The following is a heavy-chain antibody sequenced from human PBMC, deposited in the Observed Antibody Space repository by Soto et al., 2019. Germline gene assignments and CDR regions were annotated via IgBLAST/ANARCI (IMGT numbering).Heavy chain of an antibody. J-gene: IGHJ5*02. CDR1: GASISGFY. CDR2: IYATGTT. Sequence: SETLSLTCTVSGASISGFYWSWIRKSAGKGLEWIGRIYATGTTDYNPSLKSRVMMSVDTSKKQFSLKLRFVTAADTAVYYCVRDGTKTLRDWFDPWGQGISVTVAS. CDR3: VRDGTKTLRDWFDP. V-gene: IGHV4-4*07. D-gene: IGHD1-1*01.